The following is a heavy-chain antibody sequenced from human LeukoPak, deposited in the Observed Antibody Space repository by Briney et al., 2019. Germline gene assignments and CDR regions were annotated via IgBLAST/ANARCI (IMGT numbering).Heavy chain of an antibody. CDR1: GGSIGSYY. D-gene: IGHD3-22*01. J-gene: IGHJ4*02. CDR3: ARATSGYYFDF. V-gene: IGHV4-59*01. Sequence: SETLSLTCTVSGGSIGSYYWNWIRQPPGKGLEWIGYVSYSGSTNYNPSLKSRVIMSVDKSKNQFSLKLSSVTAADTAVYFCARATSGYYFDFWDQGTLATVSS. CDR2: VSYSGST.